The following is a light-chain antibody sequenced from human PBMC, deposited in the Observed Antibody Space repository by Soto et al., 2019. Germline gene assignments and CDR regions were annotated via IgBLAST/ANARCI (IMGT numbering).Light chain of an antibody. Sequence: DIQVTQSPPSLSASVGDRVTITCRASRDIDNSLAWYQQVPGKAPKLLIYAASTLQSGVPSRFRGSGSGTSFSLTITSVQPEDVATYYCQKYNKAPWIFGQGTKV. J-gene: IGKJ1*01. CDR1: RDIDNS. V-gene: IGKV1-27*01. CDR2: AAS. CDR3: QKYNKAPWI.